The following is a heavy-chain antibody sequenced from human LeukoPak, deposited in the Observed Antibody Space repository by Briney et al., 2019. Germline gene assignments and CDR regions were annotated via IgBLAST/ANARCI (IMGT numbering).Heavy chain of an antibody. V-gene: IGHV3-33*08. D-gene: IGHD3-16*01. J-gene: IGHJ4*02. CDR2: IWFDGSTQ. CDR1: GFTFSSYS. Sequence: PGGSLRLSCAASGFTFSSYSMNWVRQAPGKGLEWVALIWFDGSTQRYADSVKGRFTISRDNSKNTLYLQMNSLRVEDTAVYYCARLYCSDDYCCFDYWGQGTLVTVSS. CDR3: ARLYCSDDYCCFDY.